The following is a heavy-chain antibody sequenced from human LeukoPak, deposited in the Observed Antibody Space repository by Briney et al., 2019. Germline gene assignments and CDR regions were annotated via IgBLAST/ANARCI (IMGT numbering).Heavy chain of an antibody. Sequence: PSETLSLTCTVSGGSISSGSYYWAWIRQPPGKGLEWIGSIYYSGTTYYNPSLKSRVTISADTSKNQISLKLSSVTAADTAVYYCASGTFDSSGYSTDYWGQGTLVTVSS. CDR1: GGSISSGSYY. D-gene: IGHD3-22*01. J-gene: IGHJ4*02. CDR3: ASGTFDSSGYSTDY. V-gene: IGHV4-39*01. CDR2: IYYSGTT.